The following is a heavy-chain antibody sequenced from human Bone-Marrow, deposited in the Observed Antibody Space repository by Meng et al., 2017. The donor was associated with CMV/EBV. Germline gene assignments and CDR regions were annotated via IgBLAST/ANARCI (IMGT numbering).Heavy chain of an antibody. CDR3: ARDRWVEMATTAHYYGMDV. CDR1: GGSISSYY. Sequence: SETLSLTCTVSGGSISSYYWSWIRQPPGKGLEWIGYIYYSGSTNYNPSLKSRVTISVDTSKNQFPLKLSSVTAADTAVYYCARDRWVEMATTAHYYGMDVWGQGTTVTVSS. D-gene: IGHD5-24*01. CDR2: IYYSGST. V-gene: IGHV4-59*01. J-gene: IGHJ6*02.